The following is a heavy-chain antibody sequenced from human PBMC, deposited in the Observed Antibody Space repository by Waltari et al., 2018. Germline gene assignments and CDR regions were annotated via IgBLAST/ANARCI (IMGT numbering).Heavy chain of an antibody. CDR3: AREVIDAFDI. D-gene: IGHD3-10*01. CDR1: GGSIRSCSYY. CDR2: IYYSGST. J-gene: IGHJ3*02. Sequence: QLQLQESGPGLVKPSETLSLTFTVSGGSIRSCSYYWGWIRQPPGKGLEWIGSIYYSGSTYYNPSLKSRVTISVDTSKNQFSLKLSSVTAADTAVYYCAREVIDAFDIWGQGTMVTVSS. V-gene: IGHV4-39*07.